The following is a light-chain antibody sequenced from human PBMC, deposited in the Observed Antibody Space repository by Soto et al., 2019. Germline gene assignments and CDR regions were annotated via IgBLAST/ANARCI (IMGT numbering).Light chain of an antibody. CDR2: DVS. Sequence: QSALTQPASVSGSPGQSITISCTGTNSDVGGYNYVAWYQQHAGKAPKLMMYDVSNRPSGVSNRFSGSKSGNTASLTISGLQAEDEADYYCSSYAGSSTVFGTETKVTVL. CDR3: SSYAGSSTV. J-gene: IGLJ1*01. CDR1: NSDVGGYNY. V-gene: IGLV2-14*01.